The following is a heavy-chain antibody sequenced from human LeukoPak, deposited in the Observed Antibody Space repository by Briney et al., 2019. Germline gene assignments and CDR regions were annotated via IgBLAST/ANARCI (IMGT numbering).Heavy chain of an antibody. CDR3: ARHSSDWEFDY. J-gene: IGHJ4*02. CDR1: GYTFTGYY. V-gene: IGHV1-18*04. CDR2: TSAYNGNT. D-gene: IGHD6-19*01. Sequence: AASVKVSCKASGYTFTGYYMHWVRQAPGQGLEWMGWTSAYNGNTNYAQKLQGRVTMTTDTSTSTAYMELRSLRSDDTAVYYCARHSSDWEFDYWGQGTLVTVSS.